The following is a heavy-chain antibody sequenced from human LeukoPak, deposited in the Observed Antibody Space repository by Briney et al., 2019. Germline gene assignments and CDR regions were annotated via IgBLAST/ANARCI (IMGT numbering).Heavy chain of an antibody. J-gene: IGHJ3*01. V-gene: IGHV3-23*01. D-gene: IGHD3-10*01. CDR1: GFTFAIHA. CDR2: ISGDGAST. CDR3: AKDSYVSGRPLHTFDV. Sequence: PGGSLRLSCAASGFTFAIHAMTWVRQAPGKGLEWVSCISGDGASTHYAVSVKGQFTISRDNSQNTLFLQMNSLRVEDTAIYYCAKDSYVSGRPLHTFDVWGQGTMVTVSS.